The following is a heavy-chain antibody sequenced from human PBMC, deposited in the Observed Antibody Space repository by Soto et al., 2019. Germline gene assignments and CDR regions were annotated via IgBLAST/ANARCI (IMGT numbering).Heavy chain of an antibody. V-gene: IGHV4-39*01. D-gene: IGHD3-10*01. J-gene: IGHJ4*02. CDR3: ATLFNGGSGSYLKGNLDY. CDR1: GGSISSSSYY. CDR2: IYYSGST. Sequence: SETLSLTCTVSGGSISSSSYYWGWIRQPPGKGLEWIGSIYYSGSTYYNPSLKSRVTISVDTSKNQFSLKLSSVTAADTAVYYCATLFNGGSGSYLKGNLDYWGQGTLGTVSS.